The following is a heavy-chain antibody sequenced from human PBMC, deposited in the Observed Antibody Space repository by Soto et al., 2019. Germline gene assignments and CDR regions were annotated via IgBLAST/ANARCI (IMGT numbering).Heavy chain of an antibody. V-gene: IGHV3-48*01. J-gene: IGHJ6*02. CDR1: GFTFSSYS. Sequence: EVQLVESGGGLVQPGGSLRLSCAASGFTFSSYSMNWVRQAPGKGLEWVSYISSSSSTIYYADSVKGRFTISRDNAKXXLYLQMNSLRAEDTAVYYCARDRSYYDILTGEYCYFYGMDVWGQGTTVTVSS. D-gene: IGHD3-9*01. CDR3: ARDRSYYDILTGEYCYFYGMDV. CDR2: ISSSSSTI.